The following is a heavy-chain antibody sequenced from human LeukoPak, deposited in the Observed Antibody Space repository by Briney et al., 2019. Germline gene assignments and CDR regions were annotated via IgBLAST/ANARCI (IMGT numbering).Heavy chain of an antibody. CDR3: ARHTVTTYLGIKDY. CDR2: INHSGST. J-gene: IGHJ4*02. CDR1: GGSFSGYY. D-gene: IGHD4-17*01. V-gene: IGHV4-34*01. Sequence: SETLFLTCAVYGGSFSGYYWSWIRQPPGKGLEWIGEINHSGSTNYNPSLKSRVTISVDTSKNQFSLKLGSVTAADTAVYYCARHTVTTYLGIKDYWGQGTLVTVSS.